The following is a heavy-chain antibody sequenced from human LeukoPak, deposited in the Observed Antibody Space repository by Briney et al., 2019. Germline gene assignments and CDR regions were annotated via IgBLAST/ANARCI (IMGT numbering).Heavy chain of an antibody. Sequence: GESLKISCKGSGYIFTTYLIGWVRQMPGKGLEWMGIIYPGDSDTRYSPPFQGQVTISADKSISTAYLQWSSLKASDTAMYYCARSFYYDTSGYSKPNYFDPWGQGTLVTVSS. CDR2: IYPGDSDT. CDR3: ARSFYYDTSGYSKPNYFDP. D-gene: IGHD3-22*01. J-gene: IGHJ5*02. V-gene: IGHV5-51*01. CDR1: GYIFTTYL.